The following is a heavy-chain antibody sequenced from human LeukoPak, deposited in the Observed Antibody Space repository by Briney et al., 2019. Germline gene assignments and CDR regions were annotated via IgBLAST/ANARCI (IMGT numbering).Heavy chain of an antibody. CDR2: SGST. V-gene: IGHV4-59*01. CDR1: GGSITSYY. CDR3: ASQGAAPYWYFDL. Sequence: SETLSLTCTVSGGSITSYYWSWIRQPPGKGLEWIGYSGSTNYNPPLKSRVTISVDTSKNHFSLKLSSVTAADTAVYYCASQGAAPYWYFDLWGRGTLVTVSS. J-gene: IGHJ2*01. D-gene: IGHD6-13*01.